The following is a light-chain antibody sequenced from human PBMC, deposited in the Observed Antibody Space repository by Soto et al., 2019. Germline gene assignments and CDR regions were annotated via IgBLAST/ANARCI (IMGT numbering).Light chain of an antibody. CDR3: QQYGSSPGT. Sequence: EIVLTQSPATLSLSPGERATLSCRASQSVYNYLAWYQLKPGQAPRLLIYDASNRAAGIPARFGASGSATDFTLTISSLEPEDFAVYYCQQYGSSPGTFGQGTKVDIK. J-gene: IGKJ1*01. V-gene: IGKV3-11*01. CDR1: QSVYNY. CDR2: DAS.